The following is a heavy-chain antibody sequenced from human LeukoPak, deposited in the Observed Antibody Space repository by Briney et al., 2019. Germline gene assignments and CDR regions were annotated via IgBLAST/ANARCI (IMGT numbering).Heavy chain of an antibody. V-gene: IGHV1-69*01. J-gene: IGHJ3*02. CDR1: GGTFSSYA. CDR2: TTPIFGTA. D-gene: IGHD5-12*01. CDR3: ARGRMVATDAFDI. Sequence: SVKVSCKASGGTFSSYAISWVRQAPGQGLEWMEGTTPIFGTANYAQKFQGRVTITADESTSTAYMELSSLRSEDTAVYYCARGRMVATDAFDIWGQGTMVTVSS.